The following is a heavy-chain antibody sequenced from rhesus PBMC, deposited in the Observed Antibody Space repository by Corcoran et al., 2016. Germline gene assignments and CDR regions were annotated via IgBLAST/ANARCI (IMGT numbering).Heavy chain of an antibody. D-gene: IGHD1-38*01. V-gene: IGHV4-160*01. Sequence: QVQLQESGPGLLKPSDTLSPTGTVSGGYIGCKFWSWIRQSPGKGLVWVGYMHGGSGCTNYNPSLEGRVTISRDTSKDQFSLKLNSVTAAATAVYYCASYLTWTLDYWGQGVMVTVTS. CDR1: GGYIGCKF. CDR2: MHGGSGCT. CDR3: ASYLTWTLDY. J-gene: IGHJ4*01.